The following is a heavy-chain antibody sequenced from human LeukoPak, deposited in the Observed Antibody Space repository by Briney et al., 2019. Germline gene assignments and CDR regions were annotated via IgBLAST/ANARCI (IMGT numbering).Heavy chain of an antibody. CDR3: ARAPLAGATRVDY. D-gene: IGHD1-26*01. CDR1: GYTFSNYG. Sequence: GASVKVSCRASGYTFSNYGISWVRQAPGQGLEWMGWISGHNGDRSCAQKVQARVTMTTDTSTTTAYMELRNLRSDDTAVYYCARAPLAGATRVDYWGQGTLVTVSS. V-gene: IGHV1-18*01. J-gene: IGHJ4*02. CDR2: ISGHNGDR.